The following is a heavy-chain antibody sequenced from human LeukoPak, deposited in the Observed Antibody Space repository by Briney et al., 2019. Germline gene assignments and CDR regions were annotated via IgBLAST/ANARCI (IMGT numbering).Heavy chain of an antibody. D-gene: IGHD1-26*01. CDR1: GFTFDDFA. J-gene: IGHJ4*02. CDR3: TKDGEDGTYYDY. V-gene: IGHV3-49*03. Sequence: GALRLSCTATGFTFDDFAMSWSRPAPGEGLEWISFIRSNAYDGTTEYAASVKGRFTISRDDSKNIVYLHMNSLRVEDTAVYYCTKDGEDGTYYDYWGQGTLVTVSS. CDR2: IRSNAYDGTT.